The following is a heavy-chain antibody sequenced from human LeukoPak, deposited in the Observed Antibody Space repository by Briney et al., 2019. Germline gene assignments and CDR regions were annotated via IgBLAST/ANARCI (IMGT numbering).Heavy chain of an antibody. CDR2: VHLDGRT. CDR1: GGSVSSTNW. D-gene: IGHD6-19*01. CDR3: ARRKNSSGWYYFDY. V-gene: IGHV4-4*02. Sequence: SETLSLTCGVSGGSVSSTNWWTWIRQPPGKGLEWIGEVHLDGRTNFNPSLKSRLTMSVDLSENHVSLKLSSVTAADTAVYYCARRKNSSGWYYFDYWGQGTLVTVSS. J-gene: IGHJ4*02.